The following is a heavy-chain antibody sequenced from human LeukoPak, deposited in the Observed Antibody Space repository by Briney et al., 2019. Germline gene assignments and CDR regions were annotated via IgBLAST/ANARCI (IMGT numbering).Heavy chain of an antibody. Sequence: PGGSLRLSCGASGFTFSSYTMNWVRQAPGKGLEWVSGISGSAKSTYYADSVKGRFTISRDNSKNTLYLQMNSLRAEDTAVYYCAKDAGYDYWGQGILVTVSS. CDR2: ISGSAKST. V-gene: IGHV3-23*01. D-gene: IGHD2-15*01. J-gene: IGHJ4*02. CDR3: AKDAGYDY. CDR1: GFTFSSYT.